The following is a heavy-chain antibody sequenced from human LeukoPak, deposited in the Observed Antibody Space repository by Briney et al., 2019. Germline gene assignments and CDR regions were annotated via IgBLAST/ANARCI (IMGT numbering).Heavy chain of an antibody. D-gene: IGHD2-2*01. J-gene: IGHJ6*02. CDR3: ARAGPYCSSTSCYGRDYYGMDV. CDR1: GFTVSSKY. Sequence: GGSLRLSCAASGFTVSSKYMSWVRQAPGKGLEWVSVIYSGGSTYYADSLKGRFTISRDNSKNTLYLQMNSLRAEDTAVYYCARAGPYCSSTSCYGRDYYGMDVWGQGTTVTVSS. CDR2: IYSGGST. V-gene: IGHV3-53*01.